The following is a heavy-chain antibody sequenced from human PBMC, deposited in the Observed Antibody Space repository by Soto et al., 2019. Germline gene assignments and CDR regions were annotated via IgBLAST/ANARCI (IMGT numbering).Heavy chain of an antibody. J-gene: IGHJ4*02. V-gene: IGHV3-30*18. CDR3: AKDLDSSSSGFDY. CDR1: GFTFSSYG. CDR2: ISYDGSNK. D-gene: IGHD6-6*01. Sequence: GGSLRLSCAASGFTFSSYGMHWVRQAPGKGLEWVAVISYDGSNKYYADSVKGRFTISRDNSKNTLYLQMNSLRAEDTAVYYCAKDLDSSSSGFDYWGQGTLVTAPQ.